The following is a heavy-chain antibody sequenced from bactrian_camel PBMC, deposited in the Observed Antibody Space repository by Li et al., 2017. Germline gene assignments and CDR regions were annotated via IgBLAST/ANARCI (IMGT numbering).Heavy chain of an antibody. V-gene: IGHV3S53*01. Sequence: VQLVESGGGSVQAGGSLRLSCAAETSIRTFNLYAMGWFRRVPGLEREGVAGIGIDGRTAYADSVKGRFTISKDNARNWLDLQMDSLEPGDTARYYCAADRRRHGPPSLRPGDYSVWGQGTQVTVSS. CDR2: IGIDGRT. D-gene: IGHD2*01. CDR1: IRTFNLYA. J-gene: IGHJ4*01. CDR3: AADRRRHGPPSLRPGDYSV.